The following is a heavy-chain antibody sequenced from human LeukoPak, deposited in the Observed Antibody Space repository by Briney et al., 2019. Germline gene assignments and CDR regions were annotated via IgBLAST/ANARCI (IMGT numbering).Heavy chain of an antibody. Sequence: ASVKVSCKASGYTFTGYYMHWARQAPGQGLEWMGWINPNSGNTGYAQKFQGRVTMTRNTSISTAYMELSSLRSEDTAVYYCARVIAAAGWWFDPWGQGTLVTVSS. CDR2: INPNSGNT. CDR3: ARVIAAAGWWFDP. V-gene: IGHV1-8*02. CDR1: GYTFTGYY. D-gene: IGHD6-13*01. J-gene: IGHJ5*02.